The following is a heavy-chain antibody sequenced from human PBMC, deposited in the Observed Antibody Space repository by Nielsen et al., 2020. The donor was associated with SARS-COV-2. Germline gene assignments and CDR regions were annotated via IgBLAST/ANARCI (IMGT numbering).Heavy chain of an antibody. V-gene: IGHV3-64*01. CDR1: GFTFSSYA. CDR3: ARRTNYYDSSRFYWAFDS. D-gene: IGHD3-22*01. J-gene: IGHJ4*02. CDR2: ISSNGGST. Sequence: GESLKISCAASGFTFSSYAMHWVRQAPGKGLEYVSAISSNGGSTYYANSVKGRFTISRDNSKNTLYLQTNSLRAEDSAIYFCARRTNYYDSSRFYWAFDSWGQGTLVTVSS.